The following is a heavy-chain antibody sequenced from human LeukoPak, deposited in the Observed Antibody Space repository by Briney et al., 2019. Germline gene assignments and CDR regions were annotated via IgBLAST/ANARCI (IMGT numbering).Heavy chain of an antibody. CDR2: IYYSGST. D-gene: IGHD2-21*01. CDR1: GGSISSRNYY. V-gene: IGHV4-39*07. Sequence: PSETLSLTCTVSGGSISSRNYYWAWIRQPPGKGLEWIGSIYYSGSTYYNPSLKSRVTISVDTSKNQFSLELGSVTAADTAVYYCARRGFHYYYYYMDVWGKGTTVTVSS. CDR3: ARRGFHYYYYYMDV. J-gene: IGHJ6*03.